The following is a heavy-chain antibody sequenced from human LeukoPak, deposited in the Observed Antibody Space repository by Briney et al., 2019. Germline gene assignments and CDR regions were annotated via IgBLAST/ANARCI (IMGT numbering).Heavy chain of an antibody. V-gene: IGHV3-64*01. Sequence: GGSLRLSCVASGSTFSDYTMHWVRQAPGKGLEYVSAISSYGDNTYYANSVKDRFTISRDNSKNTLYLQMGSLRADDMAVYYCARATNSYGGNSDYWGQGTLVTVSS. J-gene: IGHJ4*02. CDR2: ISSYGDNT. CDR3: ARATNSYGGNSDY. CDR1: GSTFSDYT. D-gene: IGHD4-23*01.